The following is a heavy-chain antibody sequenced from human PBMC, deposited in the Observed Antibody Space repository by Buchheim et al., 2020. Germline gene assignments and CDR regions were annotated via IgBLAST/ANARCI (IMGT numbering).Heavy chain of an antibody. D-gene: IGHD1-26*01. CDR2: IYYSGST. V-gene: IGHV4-39*01. CDR3: ASVPRYSGSYHPDY. Sequence: QLQLQESGPGLVKPSETLSLTCTVSGGSISSSSYYWGWIRQPPGKGLEWIGSIYYSGSTYYNPSLKSRVTISVDTPKNQFSLKLSSVTAADTAVYYCASVPRYSGSYHPDYWGQGTL. CDR1: GGSISSSSYY. J-gene: IGHJ4*02.